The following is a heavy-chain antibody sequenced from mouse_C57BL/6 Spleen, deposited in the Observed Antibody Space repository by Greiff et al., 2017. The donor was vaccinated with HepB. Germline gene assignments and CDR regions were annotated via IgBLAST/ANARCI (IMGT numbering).Heavy chain of an antibody. V-gene: IGHV5-4*01. CDR3: ARDRGYYFDY. D-gene: IGHD3-1*01. CDR1: GFTFSSYA. Sequence: EVQRVESGGGLVKPGGSLKLSCAASGFTFSSYAMSWVRQTPEKRLEWVATISDGGSYTYYPDNVKGRFTISRDNAKNNLYLQMSHLKSEDTAMYYCARDRGYYFDYWGQGTTLTVSS. J-gene: IGHJ2*01. CDR2: ISDGGSYT.